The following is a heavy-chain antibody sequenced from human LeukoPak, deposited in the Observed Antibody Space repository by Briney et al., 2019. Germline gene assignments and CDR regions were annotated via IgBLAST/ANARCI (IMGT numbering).Heavy chain of an antibody. CDR2: VRSKANNYAT. V-gene: IGHV3-73*01. J-gene: IGHJ3*02. CDR1: GFTFSASA. CDR3: TRGSGLDAFDI. D-gene: IGHD3-22*01. Sequence: TGGSLRLSCAASGFTFSASAMHWVRQASGRGLEWIGRVRSKANNYATSYAASVKGRFTIYRDDSKNTAYLQMNSLKTEDTAVYYCTRGSGLDAFDIWGQGTMVTVSS.